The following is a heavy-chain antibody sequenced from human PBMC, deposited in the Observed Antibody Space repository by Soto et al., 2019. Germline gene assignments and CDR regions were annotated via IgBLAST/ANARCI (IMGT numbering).Heavy chain of an antibody. V-gene: IGHV1-46*01. CDR2: INPSGDST. D-gene: IGHD3-3*01. CDR1: GYTFTIYY. Sequence: ASVKVSCKASGYTFTIYYIYWVRQAPGQGLEWLGIINPSGDSTNYAQKFRGRVTMTRDTSTTTVYMELSSLRSEDTAVYYCARGPQFMYDVGSSYCRGAFGIWGRGTMVAVSS. CDR3: ARGPQFMYDVGSSYCRGAFGI. J-gene: IGHJ3*02.